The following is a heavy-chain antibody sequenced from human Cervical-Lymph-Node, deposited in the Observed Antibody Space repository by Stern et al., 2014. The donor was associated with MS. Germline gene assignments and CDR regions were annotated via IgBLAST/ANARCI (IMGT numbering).Heavy chain of an antibody. J-gene: IGHJ4*02. CDR2: INPSGGST. V-gene: IGHV1-46*01. Sequence: QVQLVQSGAEVKKPGASVKVSCKASGYMFTSYYMHWVRQAPGQGLEWMGIINPSGGSTSYAQKFQGRLTMTRDTSTSTVYMELSSLRSEDTGVYYCARVRDGLGSDYWGQGTLVTVSS. CDR1: GYMFTSYY. CDR3: ARVRDGLGSDY. D-gene: IGHD3/OR15-3a*01.